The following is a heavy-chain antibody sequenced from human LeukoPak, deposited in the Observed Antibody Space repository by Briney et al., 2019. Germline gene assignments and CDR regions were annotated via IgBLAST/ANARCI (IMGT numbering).Heavy chain of an antibody. CDR3: ARHPRGSSGYYRNAFDI. D-gene: IGHD3-22*01. V-gene: IGHV4-59*01. J-gene: IGHJ3*02. CDR2: IYSSGST. CDR1: GGSISSYY. Sequence: WETLSLTCTVSGGSISSYYWSWIRQPPGKGLEWIGYIYSSGSTNYNPSLKSRVTISVDTSKNQFSLKLSSVTAADTAVYYCARHPRGSSGYYRNAFDIWGQGTMVTVSS.